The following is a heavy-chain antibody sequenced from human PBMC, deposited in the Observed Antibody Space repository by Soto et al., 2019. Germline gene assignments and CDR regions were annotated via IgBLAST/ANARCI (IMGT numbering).Heavy chain of an antibody. V-gene: IGHV3-48*01. CDR2: ISSSSSTI. CDR3: ARDSTPLDV. Sequence: GGSLSLSCAASGFTFSSYSMNWVRQAPGKGLECVSYISSSSSTIYYADSVKGRFTISRDNAKNSLYLQMNSLRAEDTAVYYCARDSTPLDVWGQGTTVTVSS. CDR1: GFTFSSYS. J-gene: IGHJ6*02. D-gene: IGHD2-15*01.